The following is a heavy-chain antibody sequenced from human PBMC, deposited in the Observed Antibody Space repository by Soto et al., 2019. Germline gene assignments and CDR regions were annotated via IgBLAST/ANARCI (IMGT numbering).Heavy chain of an antibody. CDR3: ARCYCSVGSCYTCWHFDL. J-gene: IGHJ2*01. CDR2: IGPYNGNT. D-gene: IGHD2-15*01. CDR1: GYTFNNYG. Sequence: QVQLVQSGAEVKKTGASVKVSCKASGYTFNNYGISWVRQAPGQGLEWMGWIGPYNGNTDHAQNFLGRVTMTTDTSTNTAYMELRSLRSDDTALYYCARCYCSVGSCYTCWHFDLWGRGTLVTVSS. V-gene: IGHV1-18*01.